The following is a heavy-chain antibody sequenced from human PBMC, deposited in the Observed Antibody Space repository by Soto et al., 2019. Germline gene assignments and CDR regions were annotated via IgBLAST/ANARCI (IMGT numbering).Heavy chain of an antibody. V-gene: IGHV3-23*01. D-gene: IGHD1-26*01. J-gene: IGHJ4*02. CDR2: ISGSGDST. CDR3: ARRGSGSYDDY. CDR1: GFTFSSYA. Sequence: EVQLLESGGGLIQPGGSLRLSCAASGFTFSSYAMRWVRQAPVKGLEWVSGISGSGDSTYYADSVKGRFTISRDNSKNTLYLQMNSLRAEDTAVYYCARRGSGSYDDYWGQGTLVTVSS.